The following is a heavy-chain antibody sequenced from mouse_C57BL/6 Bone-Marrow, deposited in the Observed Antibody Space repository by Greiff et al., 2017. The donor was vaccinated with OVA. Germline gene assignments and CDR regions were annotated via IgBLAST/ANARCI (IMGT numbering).Heavy chain of an antibody. D-gene: IGHD2-10*01. J-gene: IGHJ4*01. CDR3: ARPYRYAMDY. CDR2: ISRGSSTI. CDR1: GFTFRDYG. V-gene: IGHV5-17*01. Sequence: EVQRVESGGGLVKPGGSLKLSCAASGFTFRDYGMHWVRQAPEKGLEWVAYISRGSSTIYYADTVKGRFTISRDNAKNTLFLQITSIRSEDAAMYYCARPYRYAMDYWGQGTSVTVSS.